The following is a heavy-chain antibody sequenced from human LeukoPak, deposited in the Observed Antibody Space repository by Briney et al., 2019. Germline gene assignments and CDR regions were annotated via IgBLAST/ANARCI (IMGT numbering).Heavy chain of an antibody. CDR3: ARADYGGNSFHDYYFDY. CDR2: ISAYNGNT. D-gene: IGHD4-23*01. CDR1: GYTFTSYG. Sequence: ASVKVSCKASGYTFTSYGISWVRQAPGQGLEWMGWISAYNGNTSYAQKLQGRVTMTTDTSTSTAYMELSSLRSEDTAVYYCARADYGGNSFHDYYFDYWGQGTLVTVSS. J-gene: IGHJ4*02. V-gene: IGHV1-18*01.